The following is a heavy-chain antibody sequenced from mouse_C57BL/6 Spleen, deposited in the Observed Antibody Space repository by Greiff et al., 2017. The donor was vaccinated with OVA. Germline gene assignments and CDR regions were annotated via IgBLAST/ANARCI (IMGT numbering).Heavy chain of an antibody. CDR1: GYTFTDYN. Sequence: EVQLQQSGPELVKPGASVKMSCKASGYTFTDYNMHWVKQSHGKSLEWIGYINPNNGGTSYNQKFKGKATLTVNKSSSTAYIELRSLTSEDSAVYYCAREAGSSFGDFDYWGQGTTLTVSS. V-gene: IGHV1-22*01. J-gene: IGHJ2*01. D-gene: IGHD1-1*01. CDR3: AREAGSSFGDFDY. CDR2: INPNNGGT.